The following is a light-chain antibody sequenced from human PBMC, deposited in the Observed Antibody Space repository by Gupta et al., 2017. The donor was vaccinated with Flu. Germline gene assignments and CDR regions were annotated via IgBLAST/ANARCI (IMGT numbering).Light chain of an antibody. CDR2: QTS. Sequence: DIQMTQSPSTLSASVGDRVTITCRASQSVSRWVAWYQQTPGKAPKLLIHQTSSLASDVPSRFSGSGSGTEFTLTITSLQPGDFATYHCQQHSDYPWTFGQGTKVEIK. CDR3: QQHSDYPWT. J-gene: IGKJ1*01. V-gene: IGKV1-5*03. CDR1: QSVSRW.